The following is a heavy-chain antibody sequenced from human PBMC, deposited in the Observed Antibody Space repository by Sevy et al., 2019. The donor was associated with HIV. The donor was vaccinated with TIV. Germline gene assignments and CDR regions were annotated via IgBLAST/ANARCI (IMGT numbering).Heavy chain of an antibody. J-gene: IGHJ6*02. CDR1: GGSVSSGSYY. Sequence: SETLSLTCTVSGGSVSSGSYYWSWIRQPPGKGLEWIGYIYYSGSTNYNPSLKSRVTISVDTSKNQFSLKLSSVTAADTAVYYCARANDFWSGYRYGMDVWGQGTSVTVSS. CDR3: ARANDFWSGYRYGMDV. D-gene: IGHD3-3*01. V-gene: IGHV4-61*01. CDR2: IYYSGST.